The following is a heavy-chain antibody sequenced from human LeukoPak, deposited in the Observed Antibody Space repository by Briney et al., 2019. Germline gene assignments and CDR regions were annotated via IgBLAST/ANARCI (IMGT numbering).Heavy chain of an antibody. V-gene: IGHV3-7*01. D-gene: IGHD3-10*01. J-gene: IGHJ4*02. Sequence: GGSLRLSCAASGFSFSNYWMNWVRQAPGKGLEWVANIKQDGGEKYYVDSVKGRFTISRDNAKNSLYQQMSSLRAEDTAVYYCGRADQKWFGESMVDYWGQGTLVTVSS. CDR3: GRADQKWFGESMVDY. CDR1: GFSFSNYW. CDR2: IKQDGGEK.